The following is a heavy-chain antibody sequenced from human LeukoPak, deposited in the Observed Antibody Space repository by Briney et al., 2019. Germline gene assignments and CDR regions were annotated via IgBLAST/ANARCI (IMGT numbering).Heavy chain of an antibody. CDR3: ARRRTNYLLSWFDP. V-gene: IGHV4-59*08. CDR1: GGSITNDY. D-gene: IGHD4/OR15-4a*01. J-gene: IGHJ5*02. CDR2: VYYTGST. Sequence: PSETLSLTCTVSGGSITNDYWSWIRQPPGKGLEWIGTVYYTGSTNHNPALRSRTTISIDTSNNQFSLTLRSLTAADTAVYYCARRRTNYLLSWFDPWGQGMLVTVSS.